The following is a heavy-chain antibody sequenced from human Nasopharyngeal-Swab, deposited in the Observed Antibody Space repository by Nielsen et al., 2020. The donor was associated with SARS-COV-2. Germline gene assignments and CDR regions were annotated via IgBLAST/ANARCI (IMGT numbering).Heavy chain of an antibody. D-gene: IGHD6-13*01. CDR3: VRSSSWYYFDY. CDR1: GDSIAYSTFY. Sequence: SETLSPTCTVLGDSIAYSTFYWGWMRQPPGKMLEWFGNIYYNGNTYQNPSLKSRHTIYVDKSKNQFSLQFSSVTAAGTAVYYCVRSSSWYYFDYWAQGTQVTVSS. J-gene: IGHJ4*02. V-gene: IGHV4-39*01. CDR2: IYYNGNT.